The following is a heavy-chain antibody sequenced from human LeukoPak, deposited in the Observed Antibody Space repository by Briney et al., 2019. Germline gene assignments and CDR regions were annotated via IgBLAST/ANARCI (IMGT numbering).Heavy chain of an antibody. V-gene: IGHV1-3*01. J-gene: IGHJ4*02. CDR1: GYTFTSYA. Sequence: GASVKVSCKASGYTFTSYAMHWVRQAPGQRLEWMGWINAGNGNTKYSQKFQGRVTITRDTSASTAYMELSSLRSEDTAVYYCARAHLSYGPHFDYWGQGTLVTVSS. CDR2: INAGNGNT. D-gene: IGHD3-10*01. CDR3: ARAHLSYGPHFDY.